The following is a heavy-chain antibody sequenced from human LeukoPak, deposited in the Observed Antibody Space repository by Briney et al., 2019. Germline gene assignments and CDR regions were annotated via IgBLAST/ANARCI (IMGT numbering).Heavy chain of an antibody. V-gene: IGHV5-51*01. CDR3: ARLPSYSSGWYVGAFDI. D-gene: IGHD6-19*01. J-gene: IGHJ3*02. CDR1: GYSFTSYW. CDR2: IYPGDSDT. Sequence: GESLKISCKGSGYSFTSYWIGWVRQMPGKGLEWMGIIYPGDSDTRYSPSFQGQVTISADKSISTAYLQWSSLKASDTAMYYCARLPSYSSGWYVGAFDIWGQGTMVTVSS.